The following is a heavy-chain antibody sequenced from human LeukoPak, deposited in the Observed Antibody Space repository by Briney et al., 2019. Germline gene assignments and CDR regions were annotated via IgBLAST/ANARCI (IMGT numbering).Heavy chain of an antibody. V-gene: IGHV3-66*02. J-gene: IGHJ4*02. D-gene: IGHD3-10*01. Sequence: AGGSLRLSCAASGFTVSSNYMSWVRQAPGKGLEWVSVIYSGGSTYYADSVKGRFTISRDNSKNTLYLQMNSLRAEDTAVYYCARDAMVRGVIITGFDYWGQGTLVTVSS. CDR1: GFTVSSNY. CDR2: IYSGGST. CDR3: ARDAMVRGVIITGFDY.